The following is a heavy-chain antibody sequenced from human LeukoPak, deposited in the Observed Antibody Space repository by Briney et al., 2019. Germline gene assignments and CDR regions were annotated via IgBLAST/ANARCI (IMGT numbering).Heavy chain of an antibody. J-gene: IGHJ4*02. Sequence: SETLSLTCAVYGGSFSGYYWSWIRQSPGKGLEWIGEINHSGSTNYNPSLKSRVTISVDTSKNQFSLKLSSVTAADTAVYYCARGGSGYDFWSGYYTFDYWGQGTLVTVSS. CDR1: GGSFSGYY. D-gene: IGHD3-3*01. CDR3: ARGGSGYDFWSGYYTFDY. V-gene: IGHV4-34*01. CDR2: INHSGST.